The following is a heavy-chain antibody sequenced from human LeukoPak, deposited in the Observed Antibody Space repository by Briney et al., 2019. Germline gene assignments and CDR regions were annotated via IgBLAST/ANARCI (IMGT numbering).Heavy chain of an antibody. Sequence: ASVKVSCKASGYTFTSYDINWVRQATGQGLEWMGWMNPNSGNTGYAQKFQGRVTMTRNTSISTAYMELSSLRSEDTAVYYCARDTDVVVPAAYYYYYYGMDVWGQGTTVTVSS. CDR1: GYTFTSYD. CDR2: MNPNSGNT. J-gene: IGHJ6*02. V-gene: IGHV1-8*01. CDR3: ARDTDVVVPAAYYYYYYGMDV. D-gene: IGHD2-2*01.